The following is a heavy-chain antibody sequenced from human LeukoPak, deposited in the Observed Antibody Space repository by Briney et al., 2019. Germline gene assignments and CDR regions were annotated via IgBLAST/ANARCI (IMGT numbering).Heavy chain of an antibody. Sequence: GGSLRLSCAASGFTFSSYWMSWVRQAPGKGLGWVANIKQDGSEKYYVDSVKGRFTISRDNAKNSLYLQMNSLRAEDTAVYYCAKGMSSSWYSWFDPWGQGALVTVSS. J-gene: IGHJ5*02. CDR3: AKGMSSSWYSWFDP. CDR2: IKQDGSEK. D-gene: IGHD6-13*01. CDR1: GFTFSSYW. V-gene: IGHV3-7*01.